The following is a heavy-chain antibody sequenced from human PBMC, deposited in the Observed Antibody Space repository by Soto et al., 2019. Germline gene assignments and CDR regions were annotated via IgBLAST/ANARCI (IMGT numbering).Heavy chain of an antibody. CDR2: IDPGDSST. CDR3: ARLEKWYYNYYGLDV. Sequence: PGESLKISCQGSGYSFTTYWISWVRQMPGKGLEWMGKIDPGDSSTNYSPSFRGHITISVDMSINTAHLQFSSLKAPDTAVYYCARLEKWYYNYYGLDVWGQGTMVTVSS. CDR1: GYSFTTYW. J-gene: IGHJ6*02. D-gene: IGHD1-26*01. V-gene: IGHV5-10-1*01.